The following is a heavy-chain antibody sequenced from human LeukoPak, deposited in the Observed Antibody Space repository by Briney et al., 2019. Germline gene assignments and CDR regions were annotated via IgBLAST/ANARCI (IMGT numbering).Heavy chain of an antibody. CDR2: TSYDGSNK. CDR3: ARDYGNWDAFDY. D-gene: IGHD1-20*01. J-gene: IGHJ4*02. V-gene: IGHV3-30*04. Sequence: GGSLRLSCAASGFTFSSYAMHWVRQAPGKGLEWVAVTSYDGSNKYYADSVKGRFTISRDNAKNSLYLQMNSLRAEDTAVYYCARDYGNWDAFDYWGQGTLVTVSS. CDR1: GFTFSSYA.